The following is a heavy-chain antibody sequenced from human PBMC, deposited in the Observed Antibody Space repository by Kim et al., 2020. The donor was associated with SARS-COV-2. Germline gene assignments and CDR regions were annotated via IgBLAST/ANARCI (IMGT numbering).Heavy chain of an antibody. CDR1: GFTFNTSA. J-gene: IGHJ1*01. Sequence: GGSLRLSCVASGFTFNTSAMSWVRQAPGKGLEWVSGIRDSGGSTKYADSVKGRFSISRDNSTNTLYQQMDSLRAKDTAIYYCAKVTSGSSGWFEYFQHWGQSNLVTVSS. V-gene: IGHV3-23*01. CDR3: AKVTSGSSGWFEYFQH. CDR2: IRDSGGST. D-gene: IGHD6-19*01.